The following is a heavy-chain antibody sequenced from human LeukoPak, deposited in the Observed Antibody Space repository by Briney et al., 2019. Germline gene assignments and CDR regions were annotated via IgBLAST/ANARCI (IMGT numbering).Heavy chain of an antibody. J-gene: IGHJ4*02. Sequence: PGGSLRLSCAASGFTFSSYAMTWVRQAPGRGLEWVSSISSSGGSTYYADSVKGRFTISRDNSKNTLYLQMNSLRAEDTAVYYCARVRWCRGSCYPYRDYWGQGTLVTVSS. CDR3: ARVRWCRGSCYPYRDY. CDR2: ISSSGGST. D-gene: IGHD2-15*01. CDR1: GFTFSSYA. V-gene: IGHV3-23*01.